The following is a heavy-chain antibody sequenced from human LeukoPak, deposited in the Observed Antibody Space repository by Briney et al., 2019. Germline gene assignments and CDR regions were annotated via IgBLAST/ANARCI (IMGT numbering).Heavy chain of an antibody. CDR1: GGSISSSSYH. CDR2: IYYSGST. J-gene: IGHJ4*02. D-gene: IGHD2-15*01. Sequence: TTSETLSLTCTVSGGSISSSSYHWGWIRQPPGKGLEWIGSIYYSGSTYYNPSLKSRVTISVDTSKNQFSLKLSSVTAADTAVYYCAREDCSGGSCYFQWLGGYYFDYWGQGTLVTVSS. V-gene: IGHV4-39*07. CDR3: AREDCSGGSCYFQWLGGYYFDY.